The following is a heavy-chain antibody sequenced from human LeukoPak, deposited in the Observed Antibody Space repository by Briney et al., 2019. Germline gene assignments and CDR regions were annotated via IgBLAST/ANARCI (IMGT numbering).Heavy chain of an antibody. Sequence: KPSETLSLTCTVSGGSNSSYYWSWIRQPPGKGLEWIGYIYHSGSTYYNPSLKSRVTISVDRSKNQFSLKLSSVTAADTAVYYCARLEETGSHYDYWGQGTLVTVSS. D-gene: IGHD1-14*01. J-gene: IGHJ4*02. V-gene: IGHV4-59*12. CDR2: IYHSGST. CDR3: ARLEETGSHYDY. CDR1: GGSNSSYY.